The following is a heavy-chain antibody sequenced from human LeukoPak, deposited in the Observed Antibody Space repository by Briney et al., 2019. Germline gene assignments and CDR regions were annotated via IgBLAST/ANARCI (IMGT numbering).Heavy chain of an antibody. V-gene: IGHV1-18*01. CDR3: ARDLFCSSTSCYNAFDI. CDR2: ISAYNGNT. D-gene: IGHD2-2*01. Sequence: ASVKVSCKASGYTFTSYGISWVRQAPGQGLEWMGWISAYNGNTNYAQKLQGRVTMTTDTSTSTAYMELRSLRSDDTAVYYCARDLFCSSTSCYNAFDIWGQGTMVTVSS. J-gene: IGHJ3*02. CDR1: GYTFTSYG.